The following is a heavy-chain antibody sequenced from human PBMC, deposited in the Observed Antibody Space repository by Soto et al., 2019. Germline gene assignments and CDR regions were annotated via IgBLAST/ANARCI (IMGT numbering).Heavy chain of an antibody. CDR1: GGTFSSYA. J-gene: IGHJ6*02. CDR2: IIPIFGTA. CDR3: ARDYDILTGYSYYYYYYGMDV. D-gene: IGHD3-9*01. Sequence: SVKVSCKASGGTFSSYAISWVRQAPGQGLEWMGGIIPIFGTANYAQKFQGRVTTTADESTSTAYMELSRLRSDDTAVYYCARDYDILTGYSYYYYYYGMDVWGQGTTVTVSS. V-gene: IGHV1-69*13.